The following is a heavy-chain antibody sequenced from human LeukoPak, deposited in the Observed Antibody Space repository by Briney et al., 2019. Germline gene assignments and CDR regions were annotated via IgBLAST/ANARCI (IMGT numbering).Heavy chain of an antibody. J-gene: IGHJ6*03. D-gene: IGHD3-10*01. CDR2: IYTSGST. CDR1: GGSFSSYY. V-gene: IGHV4-4*07. Sequence: SETLSLTCAVSGGSFSSYYWSWIRQPAGKGLEWVGRIYTSGSTNYNPSLKSRGTISVDTSKNQFSLKLSSVTAAATAVYFCARGSTYYYMDVWGKGTTVTVSS. CDR3: ARGSTYYYMDV.